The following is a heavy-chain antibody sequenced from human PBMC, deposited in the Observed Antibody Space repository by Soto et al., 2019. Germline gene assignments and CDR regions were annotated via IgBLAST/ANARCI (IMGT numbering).Heavy chain of an antibody. Sequence: GGSLRLSCAASGFTFSSYGMHWVRQAPGKGLEWVAVISYDGSNKYYADSVKGRFTISRDNSKNTLYLQMNSLRAEDTAVYYCAKSTLPAHDIVVVPATSEYYFDYWGQGTLVTVSS. CDR3: AKSTLPAHDIVVVPATSEYYFDY. D-gene: IGHD2-2*01. V-gene: IGHV3-30*18. J-gene: IGHJ4*02. CDR2: ISYDGSNK. CDR1: GFTFSSYG.